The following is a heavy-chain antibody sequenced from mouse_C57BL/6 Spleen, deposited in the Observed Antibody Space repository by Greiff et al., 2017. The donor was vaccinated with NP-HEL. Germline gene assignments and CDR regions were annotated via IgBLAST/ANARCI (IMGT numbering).Heavy chain of an antibody. CDR3: ARRLGLYAMDY. Sequence: EVQLQESGGGLVKPGGSLKLSCAASGFTFSDYGMHWVRQAPEKGLEWVAYISSGSSTIYYADTVKGRFTISRDNAKNTLFLQMTSLRSEDTAMYYCARRLGLYAMDYWGQGTSVTVSS. CDR1: GFTFSDYG. J-gene: IGHJ4*01. D-gene: IGHD4-1*01. V-gene: IGHV5-17*01. CDR2: ISSGSSTI.